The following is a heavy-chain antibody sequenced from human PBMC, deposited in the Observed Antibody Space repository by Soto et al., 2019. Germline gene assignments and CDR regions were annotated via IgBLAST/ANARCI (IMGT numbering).Heavy chain of an antibody. CDR2: ISAYNGNT. CDR3: ARGLEYYDILTGVTSDY. J-gene: IGHJ4*02. CDR1: GYTFTSYG. D-gene: IGHD3-9*01. V-gene: IGHV1-18*01. Sequence: ASVKVSCKASGYTFTSYGISWVRQAPGQGLERMGWISAYNGNTNYAQKLQGRVTMTTDTSTSTAYMELRSLRSDDTAVYYCARGLEYYDILTGVTSDYWGQGTLVTVSS.